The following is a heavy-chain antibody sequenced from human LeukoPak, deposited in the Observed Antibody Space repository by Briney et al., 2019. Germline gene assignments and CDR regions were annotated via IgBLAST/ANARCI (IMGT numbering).Heavy chain of an antibody. Sequence: GGSLGLSCAASGFTFSSYAMTWVRQAPGKGLEWVSTISGSSGSTYYADSVKGRFTISRDNSKSTLYLQMSSLRAEDTAVYYCAKDASGWLQLGYYFDYWGQGTLVTVSS. CDR1: GFTFSSYA. V-gene: IGHV3-23*01. J-gene: IGHJ4*02. D-gene: IGHD6-19*01. CDR3: AKDASGWLQLGYYFDY. CDR2: ISGSSGST.